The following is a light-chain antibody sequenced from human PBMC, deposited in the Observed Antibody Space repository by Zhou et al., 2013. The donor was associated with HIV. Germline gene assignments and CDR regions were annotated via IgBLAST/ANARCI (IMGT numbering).Light chain of an antibody. J-gene: IGKJ2*01. CDR2: AAS. CDR1: QSMSSY. CDR3: QQSYSSPYT. Sequence: DIQMTQSPSSLSASVGDRVTITCRASQSMSSYLNWYQQKPGKAPKLLIYAASSLQSGVPARFSGRGSGTDFTLTISSLQPDDFAMYYCQQSYSSPYTFGQGTKLDIK. V-gene: IGKV1-39*01.